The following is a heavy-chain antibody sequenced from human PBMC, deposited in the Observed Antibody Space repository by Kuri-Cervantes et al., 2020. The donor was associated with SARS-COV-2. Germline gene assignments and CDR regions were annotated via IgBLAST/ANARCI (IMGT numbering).Heavy chain of an antibody. CDR2: IIPIFGTA. J-gene: IGHJ4*02. CDR3: AHVEMATNHGEYYFDY. D-gene: IGHD5-24*01. CDR1: GGTFSSYA. Sequence: SVKVSCKASGGTFSSYAISWVRQAPGQGLEWMGGIIPIFGTANYAQKFQGRVTTTTDESTSTAYMELSSLRSEDTAVYYCAHVEMATNHGEYYFDYWGQGTLVTVSS. V-gene: IGHV1-69*05.